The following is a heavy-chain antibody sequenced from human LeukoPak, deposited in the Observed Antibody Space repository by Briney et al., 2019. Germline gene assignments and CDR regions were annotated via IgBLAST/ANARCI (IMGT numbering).Heavy chain of an antibody. CDR1: GFTFSSYA. CDR2: ISGSGGST. CDR3: AKGGSSWYGALYYFDY. J-gene: IGHJ4*02. V-gene: IGHV3-23*01. Sequence: GGSLRLSCAASGFTFSSYAMSWVRQAPGKGLEWVSAISGSGGSTYYADSVKGRFTISRDNSKNTLYLQMNSLRDEDTAVYYCAKGGSSWYGALYYFDYWGQGTLVTVSS. D-gene: IGHD6-13*01.